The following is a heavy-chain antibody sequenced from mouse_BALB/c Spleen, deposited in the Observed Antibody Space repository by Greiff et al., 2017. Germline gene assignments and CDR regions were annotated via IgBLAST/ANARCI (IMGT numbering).Heavy chain of an antibody. Sequence: EVKLMESGPGLVKPSQSLSLTCSVTGYSITSGYYWNWIRQFPGNKLEWMGYISYDGSNNYNPSLKNRISITRDTSKNQFFLKLNSVTTEDTATYYCARGRWGAMDYWGQGTSVTVSS. J-gene: IGHJ4*01. V-gene: IGHV3-6*02. CDR3: ARGRWGAMDY. CDR2: ISYDGSN. CDR1: GYSITSGYY. D-gene: IGHD1-1*02.